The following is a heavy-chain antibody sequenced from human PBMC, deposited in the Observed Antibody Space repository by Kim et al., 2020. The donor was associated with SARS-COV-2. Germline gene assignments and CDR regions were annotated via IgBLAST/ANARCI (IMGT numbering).Heavy chain of an antibody. CDR3: SSWRYTSAWFPMDMD. D-gene: IGHD6-19*01. V-gene: IGHV3-49*04. CDR1: GITFGDYG. Sequence: GGSLRLSCTRSGITFGDYGMSWVRQAPGKGLEWVGFIRRTADGGTTEYAASVKGRFTISRDDSKSIALLQMNSLKTEDTAMYYCSSWRYTSAWFPMDMDWGQGALVTVSS. J-gene: IGHJ4*02. CDR2: IRRTADGGTT.